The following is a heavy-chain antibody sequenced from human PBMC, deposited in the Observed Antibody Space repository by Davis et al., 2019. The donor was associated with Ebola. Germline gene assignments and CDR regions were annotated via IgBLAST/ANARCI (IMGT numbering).Heavy chain of an antibody. V-gene: IGHV1-3*01. Sequence: AASVKVSCKASGYTFTSYAMHWVRQAPGQRLEWMGWINAGNGNTKYSQKFQGRVTITRDTSATTAYMELSSLRSEDTAVYYCASHYSSSPEFDYWGQGTLVTVSS. D-gene: IGHD6-6*01. J-gene: IGHJ4*02. CDR1: GYTFTSYA. CDR2: INAGNGNT. CDR3: ASHYSSSPEFDY.